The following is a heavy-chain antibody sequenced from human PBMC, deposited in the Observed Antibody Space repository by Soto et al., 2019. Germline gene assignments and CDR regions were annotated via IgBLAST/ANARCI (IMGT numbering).Heavy chain of an antibody. V-gene: IGHV3-74*01. Sequence: EVQLVESGGGIVQPGGSLRLSCAASGFTFSSYWMHWVRQAPGKGLVWVSRINSDGSRTSYADSAKGRFTISRDNPKNKVYLQMNSQRAEDTAVYYCARGDGDYYDGNGYLGRHWGQGTLVTVSS. CDR3: ARGDGDYYDGNGYLGRH. D-gene: IGHD3-22*01. CDR1: GFTFSSYW. CDR2: INSDGSRT. J-gene: IGHJ4*02.